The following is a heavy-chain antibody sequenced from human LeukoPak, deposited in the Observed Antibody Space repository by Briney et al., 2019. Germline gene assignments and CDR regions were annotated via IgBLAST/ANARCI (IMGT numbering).Heavy chain of an antibody. Sequence: SETLSLTCTVSGGSMSSGSHYWSWIRQPAGKGLEWIGRIYTSGSTNYNPSLKSRVTISVGTSKNQFSLKLSSVTAADTAVYYCARDLCTNGVCYDAFDIWGQGTMVNVSS. V-gene: IGHV4-61*02. CDR3: ARDLCTNGVCYDAFDI. J-gene: IGHJ3*02. CDR1: GGSMSSGSHY. D-gene: IGHD2-8*01. CDR2: IYTSGST.